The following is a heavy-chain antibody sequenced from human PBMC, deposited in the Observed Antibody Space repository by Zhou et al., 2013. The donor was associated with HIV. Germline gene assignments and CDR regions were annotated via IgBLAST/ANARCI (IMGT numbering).Heavy chain of an antibody. CDR1: GGTFSSYA. Sequence: QVQLVQSGAEVKKPGSSVKVSCKASGGTFSSYAISWVRQAPGQGLEWMGRIIPILGIANYAQKFQGRVTITADKSTSTAYMELSSLRSEDTAVYYCASYCSSTSCYDRQYNWFDPWGQGTLVTVSS. CDR3: ASYCSSTSCYDRQYNWFDP. CDR2: IIPILGIA. J-gene: IGHJ5*02. D-gene: IGHD2-2*01. V-gene: IGHV1-69*04.